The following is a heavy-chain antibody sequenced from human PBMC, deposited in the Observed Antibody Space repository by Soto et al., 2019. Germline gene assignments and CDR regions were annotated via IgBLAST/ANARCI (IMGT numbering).Heavy chain of an antibody. CDR3: ARDRGGAGATDY. D-gene: IGHD1-26*01. J-gene: IGHJ4*02. CDR2: ISSSSSTI. V-gene: IGHV3-48*02. CDR1: GFTFSNSG. Sequence: EVQLVESGGGLVQPGGSLRLSCAASGFTFSNSGMNWVRQAPGKGLEWVAYISSSSSTIRYADSVKGRFTISRDNAKNSLFLQMNSLRDEDTAVDYCARDRGGAGATDYWGQGTLVTVSS.